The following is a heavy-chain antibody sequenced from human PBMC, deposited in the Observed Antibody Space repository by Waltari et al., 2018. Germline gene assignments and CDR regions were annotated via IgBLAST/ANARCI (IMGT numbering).Heavy chain of an antibody. V-gene: IGHV3-53*01. Sequence: EVQMVESGGGLIQPGGSLRLSCAASGFTVSSNYMSWVRQAPGKGLEWVSVIYSGGSTYDADSVKGRFTISRDNSKNTLYLQMNSLRAEDTAVYYCAKRAAEWELQLGLDYWGQGTLVTVSS. CDR2: IYSGGST. J-gene: IGHJ4*02. CDR1: GFTVSSNY. CDR3: AKRAAEWELQLGLDY. D-gene: IGHD1-26*01.